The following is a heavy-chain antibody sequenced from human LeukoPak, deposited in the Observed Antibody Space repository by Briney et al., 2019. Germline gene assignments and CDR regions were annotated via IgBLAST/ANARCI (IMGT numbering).Heavy chain of an antibody. CDR3: ASATLFSTTVTTFWFDP. J-gene: IGHJ5*02. V-gene: IGHV1-2*02. D-gene: IGHD4-17*01. Sequence: SVKVSCKASGYTFTGYYMHWVRQAPGQGLEWMGWINPNSGGTNYAQKFQGRVTKTRDTSISTAYMELSRLRSDDTAVYYCASATLFSTTVTTFWFDPWGQGTLVTVSS. CDR1: GYTFTGYY. CDR2: INPNSGGT.